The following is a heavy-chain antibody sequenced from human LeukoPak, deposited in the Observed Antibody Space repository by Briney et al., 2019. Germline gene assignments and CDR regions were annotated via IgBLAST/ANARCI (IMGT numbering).Heavy chain of an antibody. V-gene: IGHV3-7*01. CDR1: GFTFSNYW. D-gene: IGHD6-13*01. CDR2: IKHDGSNK. Sequence: GGSLRLSCAASGFTFSNYWMSWVRQAPGKGLEWVANIKHDGSNKYYLDSVKGRFTLSRDNAKNSLYLQMNSLRAEDTAVYYCARDRAAAGTDAFDIWGQGTMVTVSS. CDR3: ARDRAAAGTDAFDI. J-gene: IGHJ3*02.